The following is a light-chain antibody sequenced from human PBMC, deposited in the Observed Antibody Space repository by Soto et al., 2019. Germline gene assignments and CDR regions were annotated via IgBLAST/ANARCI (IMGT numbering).Light chain of an antibody. J-gene: IGLJ1*01. Sequence: QSVLTQPASVSGSPGQSITIFCTGTSSDVGNRNLVSWYQHHPGEAPQLIVFEGDKRPSGVSNRFSASQSGNTASLTISGLQAEDEADYYCCTHAGRNTYVFGTGTKVTVL. CDR1: SSDVGNRNL. CDR3: CTHAGRNTYV. V-gene: IGLV2-23*01. CDR2: EGD.